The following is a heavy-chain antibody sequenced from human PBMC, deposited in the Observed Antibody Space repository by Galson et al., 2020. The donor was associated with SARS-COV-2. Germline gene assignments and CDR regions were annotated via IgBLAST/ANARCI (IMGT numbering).Heavy chain of an antibody. Sequence: GGSLRLSCAASGFTFSSYWMSWVRQAPGKGLEWVANIKQDGSEKYYVDSVKGRFTISRDNAKNSLYLQMNSLRAEDTAVYYCARDPSYSYYYGMDVWGQGTTVTVSS. D-gene: IGHD1-26*01. CDR3: ARDPSYSYYYGMDV. CDR2: IKQDGSEK. V-gene: IGHV3-7*03. J-gene: IGHJ6*02. CDR1: GFTFSSYW.